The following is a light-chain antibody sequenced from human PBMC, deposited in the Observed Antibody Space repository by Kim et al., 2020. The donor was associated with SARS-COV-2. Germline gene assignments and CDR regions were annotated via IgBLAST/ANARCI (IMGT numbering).Light chain of an antibody. V-gene: IGKV3-11*01. CDR1: QSVSSS. J-gene: IGKJ5*01. Sequence: ALSPGERATLSCRASQSVSSSLAWYQQKPGQAPRLLIYDASNRATGIPARFSGSGSGTDFTLTISSLEPEDFAVYYCQQRSNWPLFGQGTRLEIK. CDR3: QQRSNWPL. CDR2: DAS.